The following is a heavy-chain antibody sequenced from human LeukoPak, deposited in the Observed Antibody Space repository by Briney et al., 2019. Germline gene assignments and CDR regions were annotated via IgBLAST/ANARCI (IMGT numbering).Heavy chain of an antibody. V-gene: IGHV3-30*02. Sequence: GGSLRLSCAASGFIFSSYWMSWVRQAPGKGLEWVAFIRYDGSNKYYADSVKGRFTISRDNSKNTLYLQMNSLRAEDTAVYYCAKDYGSGSNYYYMDVWGKGTTVTISS. D-gene: IGHD3-10*01. J-gene: IGHJ6*03. CDR2: IRYDGSNK. CDR1: GFIFSSYW. CDR3: AKDYGSGSNYYYMDV.